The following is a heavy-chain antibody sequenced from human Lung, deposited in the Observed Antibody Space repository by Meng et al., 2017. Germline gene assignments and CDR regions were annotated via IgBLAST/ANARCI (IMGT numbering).Heavy chain of an antibody. J-gene: IGHJ4*02. CDR2: INHSGST. D-gene: IGHD4-11*01. V-gene: IGHV4-34*01. CDR3: ARGPTTMAHDFDY. Sequence: GQPQTLGGGLVKPSGTLAVPVVVSGGSFSDYYWSWIRQPPGKGLEWIGEINHSGSTNYNPSLESRATISVDTSQNNLSLKLSSVTAADSAVYYCARGPTTMAHDFDYWGQGTLVTVSS. CDR1: GGSFSDYY.